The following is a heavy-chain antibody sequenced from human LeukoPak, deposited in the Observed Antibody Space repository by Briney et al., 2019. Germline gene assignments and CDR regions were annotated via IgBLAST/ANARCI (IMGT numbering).Heavy chain of an antibody. CDR3: ARGGSGWYGSDY. CDR2: INPNSRGT. Sequence: ASVKVSCKASGYTFTGYYMHWVRQAPGQGLEWMGRINPNSRGTNYAQKFQGRVTMTVDTSISTAYMELSRLRSHDTAVYYRARGGSGWYGSDYWGQGTLVTVSS. D-gene: IGHD6-19*01. V-gene: IGHV1-2*06. J-gene: IGHJ4*02. CDR1: GYTFTGYY.